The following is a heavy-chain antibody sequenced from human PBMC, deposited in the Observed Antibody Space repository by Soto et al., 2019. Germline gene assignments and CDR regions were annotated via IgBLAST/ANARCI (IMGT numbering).Heavy chain of an antibody. CDR2: TNPKSGYT. CDR1: GYTFTRYD. V-gene: IGHV1-8*01. CDR3: AWPDGSLAS. D-gene: IGHD2-15*01. Sequence: QVQLVQSGAEVKKPGASVKLSCKTSGYTFTRYDINWVRQAPGQGLEWVGWTNPKSGYTGSAQKFHGILTRTSSACIPSDYMEPNSLTSVETAGYYCAWPDGSLASWGQGALVTVSS. J-gene: IGHJ4*02.